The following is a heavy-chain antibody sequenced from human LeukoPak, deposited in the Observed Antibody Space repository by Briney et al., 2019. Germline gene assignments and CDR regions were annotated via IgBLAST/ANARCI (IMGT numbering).Heavy chain of an antibody. CDR1: GYSFTSYW. D-gene: IGHD1-26*01. CDR3: ARLGVGATPHFDY. CDR2: IYPGDSDT. V-gene: IGHV5-51*01. Sequence: RGESLKISCEASGYSFTSYWIGGVRQTPGKGLEWRGIIYPGDSDTRYSPSFQGQVTISADKSISTAYLQWSSLKASDTAMYYCARLGVGATPHFDYWGQGTLVTVSS. J-gene: IGHJ4*02.